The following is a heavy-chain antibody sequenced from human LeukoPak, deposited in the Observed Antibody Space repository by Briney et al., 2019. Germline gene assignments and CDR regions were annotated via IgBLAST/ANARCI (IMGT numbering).Heavy chain of an antibody. V-gene: IGHV3-74*01. CDR3: AREDYSSSWYGYFQH. D-gene: IGHD6-13*01. CDR2: INSDGSST. Sequence: PGGSLRLSCAASGFTFSSYWMHWVRQAPGKGLVWVSRINSDGSSTSYADSVKGRFTISRDNAKNTLYLQMNSLRAEDAAVYHCAREDYSSSWYGYFQHWGQGTLVTVSS. CDR1: GFTFSSYW. J-gene: IGHJ1*01.